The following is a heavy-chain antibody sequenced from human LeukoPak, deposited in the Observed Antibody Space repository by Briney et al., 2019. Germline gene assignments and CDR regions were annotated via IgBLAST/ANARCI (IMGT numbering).Heavy chain of an antibody. CDR2: INHSGST. CDR3: ARGPRYFDWLFYYFDY. Sequence: SETLSLTCAVYGGSFSGYYWSWIRQPPRKGLEWIGEINHSGSTNYNPSLKSRVTISVDTSKNQFSLKLSSVTAADTAVYYCARGPRYFDWLFYYFDYWGQGTLVTVSS. CDR1: GGSFSGYY. D-gene: IGHD3-9*01. V-gene: IGHV4-34*01. J-gene: IGHJ4*02.